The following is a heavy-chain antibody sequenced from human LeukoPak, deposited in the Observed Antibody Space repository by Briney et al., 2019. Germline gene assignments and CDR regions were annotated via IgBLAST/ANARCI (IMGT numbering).Heavy chain of an antibody. Sequence: ASVKVSCKASGGTFSSYAISWVRQAPGQGLEWMGGIIPIFGTANYAQKFQGRVTITADESTSTAYMELSSLRSEDTAVYYCARTPRYCSSTSCYTNGDYYYYGMDVWGQGTTVTVSS. CDR3: ARTPRYCSSTSCYTNGDYYYYGMDV. CDR2: IIPIFGTA. V-gene: IGHV1-69*13. D-gene: IGHD2-2*02. J-gene: IGHJ6*02. CDR1: GGTFSSYA.